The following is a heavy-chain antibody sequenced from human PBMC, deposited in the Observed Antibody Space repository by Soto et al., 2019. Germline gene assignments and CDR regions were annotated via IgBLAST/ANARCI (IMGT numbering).Heavy chain of an antibody. J-gene: IGHJ4*02. CDR1: GFTFSNYA. Sequence: EVQLLDSGGGLVQPGGSLRLSCAASGFTFSNYAMNWVRQAPGKGLEWVSIISGSGDSTNYADSVRGRFTISRDNSKNTLNLQLKTVRAEDTAIYYCATVPLRPYYFHYWGQGTLVTVSS. V-gene: IGHV3-23*01. CDR2: ISGSGDST. CDR3: ATVPLRPYYFHY. D-gene: IGHD4-17*01.